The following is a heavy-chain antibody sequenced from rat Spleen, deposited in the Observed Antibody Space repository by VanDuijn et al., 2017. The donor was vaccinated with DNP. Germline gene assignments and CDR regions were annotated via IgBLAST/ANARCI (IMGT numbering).Heavy chain of an antibody. J-gene: IGHJ4*01. Sequence: EVQLVETGGGLVQPGRSLRLSCVASGFTFSGYWMYWIRQTPGKGLEWVASINTDGDTTYYPDSVKGRFTISRDNAKSTLYLQMNSLRSEDTATYYCARGNYPGINTFDYWGQGTSVTVSS. CDR3: ARGNYPGINTFDY. CDR1: GFTFSGYW. V-gene: IGHV5-58*01. CDR2: INTDGDTT. D-gene: IGHD1-4*01.